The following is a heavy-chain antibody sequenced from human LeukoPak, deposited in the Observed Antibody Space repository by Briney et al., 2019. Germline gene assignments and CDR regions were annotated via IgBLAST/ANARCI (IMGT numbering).Heavy chain of an antibody. J-gene: IGHJ3*02. V-gene: IGHV4-59*01. CDR3: ARKGQRGAGAFDI. CDR1: GGSISSYY. CDR2: IYYSGST. D-gene: IGHD3-10*01. Sequence: SETLSLTCTASGGSISSYYWSWIRQPPGKGLEWIGYIYYSGSTNYNPSLKSRVTISVDTSKNQFSLKLSSVTAADTAVYYCARKGQRGAGAFDIWGQGTMVTVSS.